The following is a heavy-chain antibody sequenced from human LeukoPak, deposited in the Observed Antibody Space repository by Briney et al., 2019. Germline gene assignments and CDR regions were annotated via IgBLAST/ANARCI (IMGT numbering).Heavy chain of an antibody. CDR1: GFTFSSYA. V-gene: IGHV3-23*01. Sequence: GGSLRLSCAASGFTFSSYAMSWVRQAPGKGLEWVSAISGSGGSTYYADSVKGRFTISRDNSKNTLYLQMNSLRAEDTAVYYCAKGPGYYDFWSGYSGQTYFDYWGQGTLVTVSS. D-gene: IGHD3-3*01. CDR3: AKGPGYYDFWSGYSGQTYFDY. CDR2: ISGSGGST. J-gene: IGHJ4*02.